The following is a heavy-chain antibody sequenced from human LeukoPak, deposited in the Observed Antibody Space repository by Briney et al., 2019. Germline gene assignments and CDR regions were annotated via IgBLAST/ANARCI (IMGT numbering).Heavy chain of an antibody. Sequence: GGSLRLSCAASGFTSVNYWMHWVRQAPGRGLECVANINQDGSEKNYVDSVEGRFTISRDNAKNSLYLQMNSLRAEDTAVYYCARGNGWIITLWGQGTLVTVSS. CDR2: INQDGSEK. CDR3: ARGNGWIITL. J-gene: IGHJ4*02. V-gene: IGHV3-7*05. D-gene: IGHD3-22*01. CDR1: GFTSVNYW.